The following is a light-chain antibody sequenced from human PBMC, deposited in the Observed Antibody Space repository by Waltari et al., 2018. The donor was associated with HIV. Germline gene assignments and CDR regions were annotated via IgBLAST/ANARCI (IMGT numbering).Light chain of an antibody. J-gene: IGLJ2*01. CDR1: RSNIGAGFA. V-gene: IGLV1-40*01. Sequence: QSVLTQPPSVSGAPGQRVAISCTGSRSNIGAGFAVPWYQQLPGTPPKLIIFDNNNRPSGVPDRFSGSKSGSSASLAITGLQSEDEADYYCQSYDNRLSGSVVFGGGTKVTVL. CDR2: DNN. CDR3: QSYDNRLSGSVV.